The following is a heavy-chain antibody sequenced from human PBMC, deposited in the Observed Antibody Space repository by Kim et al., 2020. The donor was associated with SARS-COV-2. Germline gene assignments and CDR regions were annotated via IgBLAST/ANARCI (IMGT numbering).Heavy chain of an antibody. Sequence: ASVKVSCKASGYTFTSYGISWVRQAPGQGLEWMGWISAYNGNINYAQKFQGRVTMTTDTSTSTAYMELRSLISDDTAVYYCARVLGPGGDYGRWYYYYGMDVWGQGTTVSVSS. D-gene: IGHD4-17*01. CDR1: GYTFTSYG. CDR2: ISAYNGNI. J-gene: IGHJ6*02. V-gene: IGHV1-18*01. CDR3: ARVLGPGGDYGRWYYYYGMDV.